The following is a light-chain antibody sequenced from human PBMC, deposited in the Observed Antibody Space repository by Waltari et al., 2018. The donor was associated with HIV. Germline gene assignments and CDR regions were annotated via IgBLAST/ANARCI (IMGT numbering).Light chain of an antibody. CDR1: QSVRTY. CDR3: QQRSNWPPVT. CDR2: DAS. Sequence: IVLPQSPATLSLPPGERSTLSCTASQSVRTYLAWYKQKPGQAPRLLIYDASNRATGIPPRFSGSGSGTDFTLTISSLEPEDFAIYYCQQRSNWPPVTFGGGTKVEIK. J-gene: IGKJ4*01. V-gene: IGKV3-11*01.